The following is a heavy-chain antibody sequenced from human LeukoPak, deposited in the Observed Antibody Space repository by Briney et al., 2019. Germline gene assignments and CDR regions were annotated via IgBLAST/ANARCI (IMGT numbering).Heavy chain of an antibody. D-gene: IGHD3-16*01. CDR2: VFSNGGT. J-gene: IGHJ5*02. CDR3: ARHRPGERRFDP. V-gene: IGHV4-59*02. Sequence: SETLSLTCTVSGDSVRRYYWNWIRQSPGKGLEWIGYVFSNGGTNYNPALKGQVTMSLDTRKNQFSLTLTSVTAADTAVYYCARHRPGERRFDPWGQGTLVTVSS. CDR1: GDSVRRYY.